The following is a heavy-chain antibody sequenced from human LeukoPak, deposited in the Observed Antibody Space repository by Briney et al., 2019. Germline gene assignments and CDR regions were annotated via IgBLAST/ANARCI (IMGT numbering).Heavy chain of an antibody. CDR1: GYTFTSYG. J-gene: IGHJ6*02. D-gene: IGHD1-7*01. CDR3: ARAGTTTFYYYGMDV. CDR2: ISAYNGNT. Sequence: ASVKVSCKASGYTFTSYGISWVRQAPGQGLEWIGCISAYNGNTNYAQKLQGRVTMTTDTSTSTAYMELRSLRSDDTAVYYCARAGTTTFYYYGMDVWGQGTTVTVSS. V-gene: IGHV1-18*01.